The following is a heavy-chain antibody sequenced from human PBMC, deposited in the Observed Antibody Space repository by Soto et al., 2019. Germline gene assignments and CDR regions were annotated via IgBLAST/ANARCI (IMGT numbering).Heavy chain of an antibody. CDR1: GGSISTYY. D-gene: IGHD1-26*01. V-gene: IGHV4-4*07. Sequence: SETLSLTCSVSGGSISTYYWSWIRRPAGKGLEWIGRIYTTGSTYYNPSFQSRVTISIDTSKNQLSLKMTSMTAADTAVYYCARDMHAGFTRYFDPWGQGTLVTVSS. CDR2: IYTTGST. J-gene: IGHJ5*02. CDR3: ARDMHAGFTRYFDP.